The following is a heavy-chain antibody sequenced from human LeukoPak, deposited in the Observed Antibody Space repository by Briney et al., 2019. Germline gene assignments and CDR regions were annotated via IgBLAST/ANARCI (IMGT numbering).Heavy chain of an antibody. Sequence: SETLSLTCTVSGGSISSSSYYWGWIRQPPGKGLEWFGSIYYSGSTYYNPSLKSRVTISVDTSKNQFSLKLSSVTAADTAVYYCARHVGYDFWSGYLEAYYYYYMDVWGKGTTVTVSS. J-gene: IGHJ6*03. CDR1: GGSISSSSYY. V-gene: IGHV4-39*01. CDR2: IYYSGST. CDR3: ARHVGYDFWSGYLEAYYYYYMDV. D-gene: IGHD3-3*01.